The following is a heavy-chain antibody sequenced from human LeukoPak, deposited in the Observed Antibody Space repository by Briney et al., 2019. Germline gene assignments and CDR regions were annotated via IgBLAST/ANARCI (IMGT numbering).Heavy chain of an antibody. J-gene: IGHJ4*02. D-gene: IGHD2-2*01. Sequence: PGGSLRLSCAVSGFTFKLYWMHWVRQAPGKGPVWVSRINDDGSDTTYADSVKGRFTISRDNAKNSLYLQMNSLRAEDTALYYCAKVESCSSTSCCDCSLDYWGQGTLVTVSS. CDR2: INDDGSDT. V-gene: IGHV3-74*01. CDR3: AKVESCSSTSCCDCSLDY. CDR1: GFTFKLYW.